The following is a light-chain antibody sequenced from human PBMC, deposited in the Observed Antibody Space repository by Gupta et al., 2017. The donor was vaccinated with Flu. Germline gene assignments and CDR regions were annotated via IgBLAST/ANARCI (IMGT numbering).Light chain of an antibody. CDR3: QQRSNWPPGT. CDR1: QRLSNY. V-gene: IGKV3-11*01. CDR2: DAS. J-gene: IGKJ3*01. Sequence: ATMSLSPGERATLSCRASQRLSNYLAWYEQKPGQAPRLIIFDASHRDTGIPTRFSGSGYGTDFTLTISSREQEDVAVYYCQQRSNWPPGTFGHGTKVDIK.